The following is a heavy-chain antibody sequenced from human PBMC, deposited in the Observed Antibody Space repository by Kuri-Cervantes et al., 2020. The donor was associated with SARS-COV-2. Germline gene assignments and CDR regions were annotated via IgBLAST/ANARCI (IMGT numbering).Heavy chain of an antibody. V-gene: IGHV1-69*05. CDR2: IIPIFGTA. D-gene: IGHD3/OR15-3a*01. CDR1: GGTFSSYA. CDR3: ARGGWTKARAYYYYYYMDV. Sequence: SVKVSCKASGGTFSSYAISWVRQAPGQGLEWMGGIIPIFGTANYARKFQGRVTITTDESTSTAYMELSSLRSEDTAVYYCARGGWTKARAYYYYYYMDVWGKGTTVTVSS. J-gene: IGHJ6*03.